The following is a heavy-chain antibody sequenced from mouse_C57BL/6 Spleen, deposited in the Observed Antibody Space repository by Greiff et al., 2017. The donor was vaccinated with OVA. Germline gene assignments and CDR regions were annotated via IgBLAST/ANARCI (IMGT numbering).Heavy chain of an antibody. V-gene: IGHV1-54*01. CDR2: INPGSGGT. CDR1: GYAFTNYL. J-gene: IGHJ4*01. Sequence: VQLQQSGAELVRPGTSVKVSCKASGYAFTNYLIEWVKQRPGQGLEWIGVINPGSGGTNYNEKFKGKATLTADKSSSTAYMQLSSLTSEDSAVYFCARSGGSSYAMDYWGQGTSVPSPQ. D-gene: IGHD1-1*01. CDR3: ARSGGSSYAMDY.